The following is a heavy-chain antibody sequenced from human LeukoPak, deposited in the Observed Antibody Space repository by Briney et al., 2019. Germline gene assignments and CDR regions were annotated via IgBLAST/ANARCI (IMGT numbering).Heavy chain of an antibody. Sequence: SETLSLTCAVYGGSFSGYYWSWIRQPPGKGLEWIGEINHSGSTNYNPSLKSRVTISVDTSKNQFSLKLSSVTAADTAVYYCARDSYSSGWYLDYWGQGTLVTVSS. CDR1: GGSFSGYY. V-gene: IGHV4-34*01. CDR2: INHSGST. CDR3: ARDSYSSGWYLDY. D-gene: IGHD6-19*01. J-gene: IGHJ4*02.